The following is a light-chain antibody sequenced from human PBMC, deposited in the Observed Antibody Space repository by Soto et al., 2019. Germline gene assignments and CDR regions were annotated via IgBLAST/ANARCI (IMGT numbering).Light chain of an antibody. J-gene: IGKJ4*01. CDR1: QSVTNNF. CDR3: QQYGSPVIT. Sequence: EIVLTQSPATLSLSPGERASLSCGASQSVTNNFLAWYQQKPGLAPRLLIYDASSRATGIPDRFRGSGSGTDFTLTINRLEPEDFAVYYCQQYGSPVITFGGGTKVDIK. CDR2: DAS. V-gene: IGKV3D-20*01.